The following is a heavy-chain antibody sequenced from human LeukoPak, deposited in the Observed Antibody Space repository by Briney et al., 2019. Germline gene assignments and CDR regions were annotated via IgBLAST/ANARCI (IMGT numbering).Heavy chain of an antibody. V-gene: IGHV4-59*01. Sequence: SETLSLTCTVSGDSISRYYWSWIRQPPGKGLEWIGYMYYGGSTNYNPSLKSRVTISVDTSKNQFSLKLSSVTAADTAVYYCAREPVVPGWFDPWGQGTLVTVSS. J-gene: IGHJ5*02. CDR1: GDSISRYY. D-gene: IGHD2-2*01. CDR3: AREPVVPGWFDP. CDR2: MYYGGST.